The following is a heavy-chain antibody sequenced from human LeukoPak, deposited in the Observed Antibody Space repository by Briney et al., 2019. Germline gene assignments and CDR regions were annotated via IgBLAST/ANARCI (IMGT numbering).Heavy chain of an antibody. D-gene: IGHD2-2*02. CDR1: GGSISSSSYY. CDR3: ARLRYSGRWPDY. V-gene: IGHV4-39*01. CDR2: IYYSGST. Sequence: SETLSLTCTVSGGSISSSSYYWGWIRQPPGKGLEWIGSIYYSGSTYYNPPLKSRVTISVDTSKNQFSLKLSSVTAADTAVFYCARLRYSGRWPDYWGQGTLVTVSS. J-gene: IGHJ4*02.